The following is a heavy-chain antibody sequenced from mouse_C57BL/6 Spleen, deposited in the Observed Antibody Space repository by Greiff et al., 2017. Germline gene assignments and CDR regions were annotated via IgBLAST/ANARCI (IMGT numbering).Heavy chain of an antibody. D-gene: IGHD2-5*01. Sequence: DVKLVESGGGLVKPGGSLKLSCAASGFTFSSYAMSWVRQTPEKRLEWVATISDGGSYTYYPDNVKGRFTISRDTAKNNLYLQMSHLKSEDTAMDYCARGSYSNSYDVWGTGTTVTVSS. CDR2: ISDGGSYT. CDR1: GFTFSSYA. V-gene: IGHV5-4*03. CDR3: ARGSYSNSYDV. J-gene: IGHJ1*03.